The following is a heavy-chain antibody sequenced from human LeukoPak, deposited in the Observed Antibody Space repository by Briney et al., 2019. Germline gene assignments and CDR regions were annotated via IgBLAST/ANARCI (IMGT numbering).Heavy chain of an antibody. Sequence: GGSLRLSCAASGFTFSSYAMNWVRQAPGKGLEWVANIKQDGSEKYYVDSVKGRFTISRDNAKNSLYLQMNSLRAEDTAVYYCARVRVTNNWFDPWGQGTLVTVSS. CDR1: GFTFSSYA. V-gene: IGHV3-7*01. CDR3: ARVRVTNNWFDP. CDR2: IKQDGSEK. J-gene: IGHJ5*02. D-gene: IGHD4-17*01.